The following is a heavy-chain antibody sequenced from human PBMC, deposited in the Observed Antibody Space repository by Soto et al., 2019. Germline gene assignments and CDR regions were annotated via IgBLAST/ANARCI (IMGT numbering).Heavy chain of an antibody. V-gene: IGHV3-74*01. CDR3: ARAQEDYCGGDCYSFDY. D-gene: IGHD2-21*02. Sequence: EVQLVESGGGLVQPGGSLRLSCAASGFTFSSYWMHWVRQAPGKGLVWVSRINSDGSSTCYADSVKGRFTISRDNAKNTLYLQMNSLRAEDTAVYYCARAQEDYCGGDCYSFDYWGQGTLVTVSS. CDR1: GFTFSSYW. CDR2: INSDGSST. J-gene: IGHJ4*02.